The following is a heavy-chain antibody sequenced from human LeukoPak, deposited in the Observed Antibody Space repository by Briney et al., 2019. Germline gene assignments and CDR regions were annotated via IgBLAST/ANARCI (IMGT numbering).Heavy chain of an antibody. Sequence: ASVKVSCKASGYTFTGYYMHWVRQAPGQGLEWMGWINPNSGGTNYAQKFQGRVTMTRDTSISTAYMELSRLRSDDTAVYYCAYSSVYYTGPNDVFDIWAKGTMVTVSS. V-gene: IGHV1-2*02. J-gene: IGHJ3*02. CDR2: INPNSGGT. CDR1: GYTFTGYY. CDR3: AYSSVYYTGPNDVFDI. D-gene: IGHD3-22*01.